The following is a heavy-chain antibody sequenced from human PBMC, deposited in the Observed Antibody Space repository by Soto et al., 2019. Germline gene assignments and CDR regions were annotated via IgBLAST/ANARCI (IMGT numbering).Heavy chain of an antibody. D-gene: IGHD5-18*01. CDR1: GVTFTSYG. CDR3: GSELGYGHASVPSP. CDR2: ISYDGGLQ. J-gene: IGHJ5*02. V-gene: IGHV3-30*03. Sequence: QAHLVESGGGVVQPGRSLRLSCAASGVTFTSYGMHWVRQAPGTRLECVAVISYDGGLQHYADSVKGRFTISRDNSKNMLLLQLNRLRAEDTAVYYCGSELGYGHASVPSPLGQGTLVSVSS.